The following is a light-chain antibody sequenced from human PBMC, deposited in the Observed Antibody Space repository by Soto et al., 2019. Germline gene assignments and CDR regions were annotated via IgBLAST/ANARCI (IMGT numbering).Light chain of an antibody. CDR2: DAS. CDR3: QQYDNLPSLT. V-gene: IGKV1-33*01. Sequence: DIQMTQSPSSLSASVGDRVTITCQASQDISNYLNWYQQKPGKAPKLLIYDASNLETGVPSGFSGSGSGTDFTFTISSLQPEDIATYYCQQYDNLPSLTFGGGTKVEIK. CDR1: QDISNY. J-gene: IGKJ4*01.